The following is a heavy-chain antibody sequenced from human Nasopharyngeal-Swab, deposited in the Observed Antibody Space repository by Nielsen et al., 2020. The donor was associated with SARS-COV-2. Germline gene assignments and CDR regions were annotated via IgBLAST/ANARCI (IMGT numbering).Heavy chain of an antibody. D-gene: IGHD6-19*01. CDR3: ARDDSSGWFPFDC. CDR1: GYSISSGYY. V-gene: IGHV4-38-2*02. J-gene: IGHJ4*02. CDR2: IYHSGST. Sequence: SETLSLTCTVSGYSISSGYYWGWIRQPPGKGLEWIGSIYHSGSTYYNPSLKSRVTISVDTSKNQFSLKLSSVTAADTAVYYCARDDSSGWFPFDCWGQGTLVTVSS.